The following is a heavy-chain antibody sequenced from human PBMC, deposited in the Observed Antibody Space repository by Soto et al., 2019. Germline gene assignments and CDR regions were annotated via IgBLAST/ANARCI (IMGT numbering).Heavy chain of an antibody. CDR2: ISSSSSTI. CDR3: ARDRIVSAAAIDY. D-gene: IGHD6-13*01. Sequence: EVQLVESGGGLVQPGGSLRLSCAASGFTFSSYSMNWVRQAPGKGLEWVSYISSSSSTIYYADSVKGRFTISRDNAKNSLYLQMNSLRAEDTAVYYCARDRIVSAAAIDYWGQGTLATVSS. J-gene: IGHJ4*02. V-gene: IGHV3-48*01. CDR1: GFTFSSYS.